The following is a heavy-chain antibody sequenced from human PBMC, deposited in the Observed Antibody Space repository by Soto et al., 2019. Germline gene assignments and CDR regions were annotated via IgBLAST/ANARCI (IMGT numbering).Heavy chain of an antibody. D-gene: IGHD6-13*01. CDR1: GGTFSSSA. CDR2: IIATFGTA. Sequence: QVQLVQSGAEMREPGSSVKVSCKASGGTFSSSAINWLRQAPGQGPEWMGGIIATFGTANYIEKFRGRVTITADTSTITAYMEVSSLTSEDTAMYFCARSETDGHSGFDILGQWTMVTVSS. V-gene: IGHV1-69*06. J-gene: IGHJ3*02. CDR3: ARSETDGHSGFDI.